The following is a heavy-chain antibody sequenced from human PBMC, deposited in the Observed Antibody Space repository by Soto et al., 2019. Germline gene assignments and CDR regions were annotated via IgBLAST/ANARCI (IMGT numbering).Heavy chain of an antibody. Sequence: EVQLVESGGGLVQPGGSLRLSCAASGFTFSRYWMHWVRQAPAKGLLWVSCINSDGSSTTYADSVKGRFTISRDNAKNTLYLQMNSLRAEDTAVYYCVRDFRYSGYDWGQGTLVTVSS. D-gene: IGHD5-12*01. CDR1: GFTFSRYW. V-gene: IGHV3-74*01. CDR2: INSDGSST. J-gene: IGHJ4*02. CDR3: VRDFRYSGYD.